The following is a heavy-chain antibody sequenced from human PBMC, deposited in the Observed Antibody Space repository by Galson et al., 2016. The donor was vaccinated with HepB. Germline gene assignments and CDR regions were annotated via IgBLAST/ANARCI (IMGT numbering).Heavy chain of an antibody. D-gene: IGHD2-8*02. CDR2: IYPGDSDV. CDR1: GSSFSNRW. CDR3: ARQDGTGPFDY. J-gene: IGHJ4*02. V-gene: IGHV5-51*01. Sequence: QSGAEVKKPGQSLKISCQGSGSSFSNRWIGWVRQKPGKGLEWMGIIYPGDSDVRYSPSFAGQVTISADTSIRTAYLQWSSLEVSDTAIHFCARQDGTGPFDYWGPGTLVTVSS.